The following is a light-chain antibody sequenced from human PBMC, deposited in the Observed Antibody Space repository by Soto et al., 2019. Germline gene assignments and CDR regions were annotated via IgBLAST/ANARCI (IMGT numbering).Light chain of an antibody. J-gene: IGKJ1*01. V-gene: IGKV3-20*01. CDR1: QSVSSSY. Sequence: EIVMTQSPGTLSLSLVERATLSFRASQSVSSSYLAWYQQKPGQAPRLLIYGASSRATGIPDRFSRSGSGTDFTLTISRLEPEDFAVYYCQQYGSSPTWTFGQGTKVDIK. CDR2: GAS. CDR3: QQYGSSPTWT.